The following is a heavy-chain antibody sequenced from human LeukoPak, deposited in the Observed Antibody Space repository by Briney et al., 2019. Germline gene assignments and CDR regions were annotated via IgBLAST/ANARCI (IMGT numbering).Heavy chain of an antibody. Sequence: SETLSLTCTVSGGSISSYYWSWIRQPPGKGLEWIGYIYYSGSTNYNPSLKSRVTISVDTSKNQFSLRLSSVTAADTAVYYCARDTYYYDSSGYYGNYFDYWGQGTLVTVSS. V-gene: IGHV4-59*12. CDR2: IYYSGST. D-gene: IGHD3-22*01. CDR3: ARDTYYYDSSGYYGNYFDY. J-gene: IGHJ4*02. CDR1: GGSISSYY.